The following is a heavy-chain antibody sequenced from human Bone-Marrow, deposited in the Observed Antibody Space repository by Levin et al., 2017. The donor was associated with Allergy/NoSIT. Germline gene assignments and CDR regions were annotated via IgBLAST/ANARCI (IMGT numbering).Heavy chain of an antibody. CDR2: ISYDGSNK. CDR3: AKIALPGFNYYFDS. CDR1: GFTFSSFA. D-gene: IGHD6-19*01. V-gene: IGHV3-30*18. Sequence: GGSLRLSCAASGFTFSSFAMYWVRQAPGKGLEWVAVISYDGSNKDYEDSVKGRFTISRANSNNTLYLQTNSLRAEDTAVYYCAKIALPGFNYYFDSWGQGTLVTVSS. J-gene: IGHJ4*02.